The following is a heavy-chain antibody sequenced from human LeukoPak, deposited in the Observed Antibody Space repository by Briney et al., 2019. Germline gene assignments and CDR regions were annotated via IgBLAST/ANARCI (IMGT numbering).Heavy chain of an antibody. D-gene: IGHD3-22*01. J-gene: IGHJ4*02. CDR2: INGDGSST. V-gene: IGHV3-74*01. CDR3: ARDLELTYYDSSGYDY. CDR1: EFTFSAYW. Sequence: PGGSLRLSCAASEFTFSAYWMHWVRQVPGKGLVWVSRINGDGSSTSYADSVKGRFTISRDNAKNMLYLQMNSLRAEDTAVYYCARDLELTYYDSSGYDYWGQGTPVTVSS.